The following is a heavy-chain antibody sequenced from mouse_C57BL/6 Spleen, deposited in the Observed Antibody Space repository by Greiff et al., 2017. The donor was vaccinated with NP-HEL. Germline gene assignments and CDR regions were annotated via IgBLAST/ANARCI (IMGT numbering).Heavy chain of an antibody. CDR3: ARDGNYVFAY. CDR1: GYSITSGYY. CDR2: ISYDGSN. J-gene: IGHJ3*01. V-gene: IGHV3-6*01. D-gene: IGHD2-1*01. Sequence: DVQLQESGPGLVKPSQSLSLTCSVTGYSITSGYYWNWIRQFPGNKLEWMGYISYDGSNNYNPSLKNRISITRDTSKNQFFLKLNSVTTEDTATYYCARDGNYVFAYWGQGTLVTVSA.